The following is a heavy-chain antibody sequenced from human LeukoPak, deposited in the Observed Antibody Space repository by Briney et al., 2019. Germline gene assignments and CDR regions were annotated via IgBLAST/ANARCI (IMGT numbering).Heavy chain of an antibody. J-gene: IGHJ4*02. Sequence: SETLSLTCSVSGYSISSGYYWGWIRQPPGKGLEWIGSIYHSGSTYYNPSLKSRVTISLDTSQNQFSLKLSSVTAADTAVYYCTRSNNFDSWGQGTLVTVSS. V-gene: IGHV4-38-2*01. CDR3: TRSNNFDS. CDR2: IYHSGST. CDR1: GYSISSGYY.